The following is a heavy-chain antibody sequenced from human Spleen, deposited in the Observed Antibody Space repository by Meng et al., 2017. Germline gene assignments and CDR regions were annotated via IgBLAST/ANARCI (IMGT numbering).Heavy chain of an antibody. CDR3: ARGPTTMAHDFDY. V-gene: IGHV4-34*01. CDR1: VGSFSDYY. J-gene: IGHJ4*02. Sequence: QQLPWAEGLLKPSETLSLPGVASVGSFSDYYWSWIRQPPGKGLEWIGEINHSGSTNYNPSLESRATISVDTSQNNLSLKLSSVTAADSAVYYCARGPTTMAHDFDYWGQGTLVTVSS. CDR2: INHSGST. D-gene: IGHD4-11*01.